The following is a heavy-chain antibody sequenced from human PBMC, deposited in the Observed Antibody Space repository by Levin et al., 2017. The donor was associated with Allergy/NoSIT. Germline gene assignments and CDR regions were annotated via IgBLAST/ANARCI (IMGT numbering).Heavy chain of an antibody. D-gene: IGHD6-19*01. Sequence: GGSLRLSCAASGFTFDDYAMHWVRQAPGKGLEWVSGISWNSGSIGYADSVKGRFTISRDNAKNSLYLQMNSLRAEDTALYYCAKGRGRGPYSSGWGSRYYGMDVWGQGTTVTVSS. CDR2: ISWNSGSI. CDR3: AKGRGRGPYSSGWGSRYYGMDV. CDR1: GFTFDDYA. V-gene: IGHV3-9*01. J-gene: IGHJ6*02.